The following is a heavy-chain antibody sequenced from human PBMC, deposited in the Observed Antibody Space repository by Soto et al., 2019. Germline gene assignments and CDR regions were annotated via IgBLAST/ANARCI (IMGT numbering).Heavy chain of an antibody. D-gene: IGHD3-10*01. CDR1: GYSFTSYW. V-gene: IGHV5-51*01. CDR3: ARQRHYYASGSYYNDFDI. CDR2: IYPGDSDT. J-gene: IGHJ3*02. Sequence: GESLKIPCKGSGYSFTSYWIGWVRQMPGKGLEWMGIIYPGDSDTRYSPSFQGQVTIAADKSISTAYLQWSSLKASDTAMYYYARQRHYYASGSYYNDFDIWGQGKTVSVTS.